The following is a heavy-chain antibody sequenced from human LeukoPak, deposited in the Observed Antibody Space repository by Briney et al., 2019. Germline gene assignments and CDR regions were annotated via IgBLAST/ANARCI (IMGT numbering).Heavy chain of an antibody. CDR3: ARLAVRYFDWSD. D-gene: IGHD3-9*01. CDR2: INYSGTT. V-gene: IGHV4-39*01. CDR1: GGSISSSTYY. Sequence: SETLSLTCSVSGGSISSSTYYWGWIRQPPEKGLEWIATINYSGTTHYNPSLKSRVTISVDASKNQFSLKLSSVTAADTAVFYCARLAVRYFDWSDWGQGTLVTVSS. J-gene: IGHJ4*02.